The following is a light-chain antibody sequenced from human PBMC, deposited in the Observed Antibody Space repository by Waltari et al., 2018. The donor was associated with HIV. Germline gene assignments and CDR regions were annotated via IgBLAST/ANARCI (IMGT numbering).Light chain of an antibody. J-gene: IGLJ3*02. CDR3: QTWGTGINWV. CDR1: GGHSSYA. CDR2: LNSDGSH. V-gene: IGLV4-69*01. Sequence: QLVLTQSPSASAPLGASVKLTCTLSGGHSSYAIAWHQQQPEKGPRYLMKLNSDGSHKKGDAIPDRFSGSSSGAERYLTISSLQSEDEADYYCQTWGTGINWVFGGGTKLTVL.